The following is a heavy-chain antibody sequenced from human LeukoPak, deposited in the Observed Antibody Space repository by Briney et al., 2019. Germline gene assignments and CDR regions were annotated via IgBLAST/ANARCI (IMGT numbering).Heavy chain of an antibody. CDR2: IYYSGST. J-gene: IGHJ4*02. D-gene: IGHD3-10*01. Sequence: SETLSLTCTVSGGSISSSSYYWGWIRQPPGKGLEWIGSIYYSGSTYYNPSLKSRVTISVDTSKNRFSLKLSSVTAADTAVYYCARENYYGSGSRGKYYFDYWGQGTLVTVSS. CDR3: ARENYYGSGSRGKYYFDY. CDR1: GGSISSSSYY. V-gene: IGHV4-39*02.